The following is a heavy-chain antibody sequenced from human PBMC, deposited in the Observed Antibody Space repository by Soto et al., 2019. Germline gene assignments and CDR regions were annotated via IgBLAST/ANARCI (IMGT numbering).Heavy chain of an antibody. CDR1: GGTFSSYA. J-gene: IGHJ6*02. CDR2: IIPIFGTA. CDR3: ARGEDCSSTRCHSHYYYGMDV. V-gene: IGHV1-69*01. Sequence: QVQLVQSGAEVKKPGSSVKVSCKASGGTFSSYAISWVRQAPGQGLEWMGGIIPIFGTANYAQKFQGRVTITADESTSTAYMELSSLRSEDTAVYYCARGEDCSSTRCHSHYYYGMDVWGQGTTVTVSS. D-gene: IGHD2-2*01.